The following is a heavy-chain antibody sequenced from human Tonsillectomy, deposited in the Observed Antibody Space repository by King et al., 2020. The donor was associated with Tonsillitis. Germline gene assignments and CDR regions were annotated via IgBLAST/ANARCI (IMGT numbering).Heavy chain of an antibody. CDR1: GFTFDDYA. D-gene: IGHD3-10*01. CDR3: AKAKYYGSGSHHKFDY. CDR2: ISWNSGSI. J-gene: IGHJ4*02. Sequence: VQLVESGGGLVQPGRSLRLSCAASGFTFDDYAMHWVRQAPGKGLEWVSGISWNSGSIGYADSVKGRFTISRYNAKNSLYLQMNSLRAEDTALYYCAKAKYYGSGSHHKFDYWGQGTLVTVSS. V-gene: IGHV3-9*01.